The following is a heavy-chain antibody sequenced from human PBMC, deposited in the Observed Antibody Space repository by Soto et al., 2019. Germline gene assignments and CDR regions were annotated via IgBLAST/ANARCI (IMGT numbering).Heavy chain of an antibody. J-gene: IGHJ6*02. V-gene: IGHV3-48*03. CDR1: GFTFSSYE. CDR2: ISSSGSTI. Sequence: GGSLRLSCAASGFTFSSYEMNWVRQAPGKGLEWVSYISSSGSTIYYADSVKGRFTISRDNAKNSLYLQMNSLRAEDTAVYYCARDLIVVVPAAIHYYYGMDVWGQGTTVTVSS. D-gene: IGHD2-2*02. CDR3: ARDLIVVVPAAIHYYYGMDV.